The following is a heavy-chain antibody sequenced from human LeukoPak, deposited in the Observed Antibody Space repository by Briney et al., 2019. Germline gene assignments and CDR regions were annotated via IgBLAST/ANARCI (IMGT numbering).Heavy chain of an antibody. D-gene: IGHD3-10*01. J-gene: IGHJ5*02. CDR2: IYHSGST. Sequence: SETLSLTCAVSGYSISSGYYWGWIRQPPGKGLEWIGSIYHSGSTYYNPSLKSRVTISVDTSKNQFSLKLSSVTAADTAVYYCAVIINWFDPWAREPWSPSPQ. CDR1: GYSISSGYY. V-gene: IGHV4-38-2*01. CDR3: AVIINWFDP.